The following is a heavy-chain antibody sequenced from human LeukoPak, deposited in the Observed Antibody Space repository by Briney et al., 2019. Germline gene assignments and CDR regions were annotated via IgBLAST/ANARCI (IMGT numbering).Heavy chain of an antibody. D-gene: IGHD5-12*01. V-gene: IGHV1-8*01. Sequence: ASVKVSCKASGYTFTNDDINWVRQATGQGLEWMGWMNPNSGNTGYAQKFQGRVTMTRNTSINTAYMELSSLRSEDTAVYYCARVAVATRRGSWFDPWGQGTLVTVSS. CDR1: GYTFTNDD. J-gene: IGHJ5*02. CDR3: ARVAVATRRGSWFDP. CDR2: MNPNSGNT.